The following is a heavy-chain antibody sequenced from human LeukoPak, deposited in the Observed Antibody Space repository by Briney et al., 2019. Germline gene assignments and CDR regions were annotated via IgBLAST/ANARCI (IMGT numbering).Heavy chain of an antibody. CDR3: AKGYGDLVAFDI. V-gene: IGHV3-30*02. Sequence: GGSLRLSCAASGFTFSSYSMNWVRQAPGKGLEWVAFIRYDGNNKDYADSVKGRFTISRDNSKNTLYLQMNSLRVDDTAVYYCAKGYGDLVAFDIWGQGTMVTVSS. J-gene: IGHJ3*02. D-gene: IGHD4-17*01. CDR2: IRYDGNNK. CDR1: GFTFSSYS.